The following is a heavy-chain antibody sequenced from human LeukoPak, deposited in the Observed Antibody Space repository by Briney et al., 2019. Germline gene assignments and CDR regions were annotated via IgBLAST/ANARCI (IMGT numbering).Heavy chain of an antibody. V-gene: IGHV4-34*01. D-gene: IGHD4-17*01. CDR2: INHSGST. CDR3: ARDGDFNPTVPFDI. CDR1: GGSFSGYY. J-gene: IGHJ3*02. Sequence: PSETLSLTCAVYGGSFSGYYWSWIRQPPGKGLEWIGEINHSGSTNYNPSLKSRVTISVDTSKNQFSLKLSSVTAVDTAVYYCARDGDFNPTVPFDIWGQGTMVTVSS.